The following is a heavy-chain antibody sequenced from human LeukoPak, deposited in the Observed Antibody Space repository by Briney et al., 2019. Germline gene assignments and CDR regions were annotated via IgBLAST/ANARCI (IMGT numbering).Heavy chain of an antibody. J-gene: IGHJ4*02. CDR3: ARGFRYQLPNNY. CDR2: IYSGGST. CDR1: GFTVSSNY. D-gene: IGHD2-2*01. Sequence: GGSLRLSCAPSGFTVSSNYMSWVRQAPGKGLEWVSVIYSGGSTYYPDSVKGRFTISRDNSKNTLYLQMNSLRAEDTAVYYCARGFRYQLPNNYWGQGTLVTVSS. V-gene: IGHV3-66*01.